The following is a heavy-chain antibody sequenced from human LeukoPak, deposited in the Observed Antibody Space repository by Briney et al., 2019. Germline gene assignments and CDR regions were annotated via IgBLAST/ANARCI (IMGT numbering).Heavy chain of an antibody. V-gene: IGHV3-73*01. Sequence: QSGGSLRLSCAASGFTFSDPAMHWVRQASGKGLEWVGRIRSKANSYATAYAASVEGRFIISRDDSKNTVYLQMNSLKTDDTAVYYCANRGDQHYWGQGTLVTVSS. D-gene: IGHD3-10*01. CDR2: IRSKANSYAT. CDR3: ANRGDQHY. CDR1: GFTFSDPA. J-gene: IGHJ4*02.